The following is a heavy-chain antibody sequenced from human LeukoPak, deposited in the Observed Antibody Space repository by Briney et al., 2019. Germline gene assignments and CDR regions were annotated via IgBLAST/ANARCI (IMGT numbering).Heavy chain of an antibody. Sequence: PSETLSLTCTVSGGSISSSSYYWGWIRQPPGKGLEWIGSIYYSGSTYYNPSLKSRVTISVDTSKNQFSLKLSSVTAADTAVYYCARGRYYYDSSGYYYTTKYLDYWGQGTLVTVSS. D-gene: IGHD3-22*01. CDR2: IYYSGST. J-gene: IGHJ4*02. CDR1: GGSISSSSYY. V-gene: IGHV4-39*07. CDR3: ARGRYYYDSSGYYYTTKYLDY.